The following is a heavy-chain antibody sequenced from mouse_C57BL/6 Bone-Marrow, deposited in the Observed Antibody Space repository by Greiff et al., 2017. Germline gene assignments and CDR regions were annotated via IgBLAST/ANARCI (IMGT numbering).Heavy chain of an antibody. J-gene: IGHJ2*01. Sequence: EVQLQQSGAELVRPGASVKLSCTASGFNIKDDYMHWVKQRPEQGLEWIGWIDPANGDTEYASKFQGKATITADTSSNTSYLQLSSLTSEDTAVYYCTSITTVPYDYWGQGTTLTVSS. V-gene: IGHV14-4*01. CDR2: IDPANGDT. D-gene: IGHD1-1*01. CDR3: TSITTVPYDY. CDR1: GFNIKDDY.